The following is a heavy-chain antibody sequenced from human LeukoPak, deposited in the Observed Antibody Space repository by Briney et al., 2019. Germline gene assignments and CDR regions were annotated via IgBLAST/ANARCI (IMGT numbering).Heavy chain of an antibody. CDR1: GYTFTSYG. CDR3: ARDVTYYDTPIPYYYYGMDV. J-gene: IGHJ6*02. D-gene: IGHD3-22*01. CDR2: ISAYNGNT. V-gene: IGHV1-18*01. Sequence: ASVKVSCKASGYTFTSYGISWVRQAPGQGLEWMGWISAYNGNTNYAQKLQGRVTMTTDTSTSTAYMELRSLRSDDTAAYYCARDVTYYDTPIPYYYYGMDVWGQGTTVTVSS.